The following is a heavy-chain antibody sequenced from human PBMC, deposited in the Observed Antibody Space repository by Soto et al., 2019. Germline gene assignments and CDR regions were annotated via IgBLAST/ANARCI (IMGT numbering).Heavy chain of an antibody. J-gene: IGHJ4*02. D-gene: IGHD3-22*01. Sequence: ASVKVSSKTAGYTFTSYCISWVRQAPGQGLEWMGWISAYNGNTNYAQKLQGRVTMTTDTSTSTAYMELRILRSDDTAVYYCARDDYYDSSGYPSDYWGQGTLVTVSS. V-gene: IGHV1-18*04. CDR2: ISAYNGNT. CDR3: ARDDYYDSSGYPSDY. CDR1: GYTFTSYC.